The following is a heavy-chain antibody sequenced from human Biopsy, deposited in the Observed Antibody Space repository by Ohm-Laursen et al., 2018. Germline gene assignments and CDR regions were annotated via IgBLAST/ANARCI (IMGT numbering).Heavy chain of an antibody. J-gene: IGHJ3*01. Sequence: SETLFLTCTVSGDSITSYFWNWIRQAPGKGLEWIGNIYYRGNTNCSPSLKSRATISLDSSKNQFSLNLNSVTATDTAVYYCARRLPLRGFAFDVWGQGTVVTVS. D-gene: IGHD3-10*01. V-gene: IGHV4-59*08. CDR1: GDSITSYF. CDR2: IYYRGNT. CDR3: ARRLPLRGFAFDV.